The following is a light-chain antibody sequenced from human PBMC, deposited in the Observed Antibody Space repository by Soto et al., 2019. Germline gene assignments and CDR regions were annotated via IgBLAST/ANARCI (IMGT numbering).Light chain of an antibody. V-gene: IGKV3-15*01. J-gene: IGKJ5*01. CDR3: QQYGYSTIT. CDR1: ETISTN. Sequence: EIVLTQSPATLSVSPGERATLSCRATETISTNLAWFQSKPGQPPRILIYGSSTRATGVPDRFSGSGSGTEFTLTISRLETEDFAVYYCQQYGYSTITFGQGTRLEIK. CDR2: GSS.